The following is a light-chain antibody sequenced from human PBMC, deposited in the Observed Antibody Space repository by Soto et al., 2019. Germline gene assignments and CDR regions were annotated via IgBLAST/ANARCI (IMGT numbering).Light chain of an antibody. J-gene: IGKJ4*01. CDR2: EAS. CDR1: QGIRHY. CDR3: QQLNSYPLT. Sequence: DIKITQSPSSLSASVGDRVTITCRASQGIRHYLAWYQQKPGKVPKLLIYEASNLQSGVPSRFRGGGSGTEFTLTISSLQPEDVATYYCQQLNSYPLTFGGRTKVDIK. V-gene: IGKV1-27*01.